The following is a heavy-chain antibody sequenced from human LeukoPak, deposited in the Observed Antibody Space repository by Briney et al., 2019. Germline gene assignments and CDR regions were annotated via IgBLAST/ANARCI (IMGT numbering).Heavy chain of an antibody. Sequence: ASVKVSCKASGYTFTNYGLTWVRQAPGQGLEWMGWITAYNGNTNYAQKFQGRVTMTTDTPTGTAYMELRSLRSDDTAVYYCAREEWGPQGINYYYGMDVWGQGTTVTVSS. CDR2: ITAYNGNT. CDR3: AREEWGPQGINYYYGMDV. V-gene: IGHV1-18*01. J-gene: IGHJ6*02. D-gene: IGHD3-3*01. CDR1: GYTFTNYG.